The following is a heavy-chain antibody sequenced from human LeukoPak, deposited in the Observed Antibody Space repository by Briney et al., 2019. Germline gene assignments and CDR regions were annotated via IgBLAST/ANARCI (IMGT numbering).Heavy chain of an antibody. CDR3: ASYYCTSGTCYLDY. V-gene: IGHV3-53*01. CDR1: GFSISSNY. D-gene: IGHD2-8*01. Sequence: GGSLRLSCAVSGFSISSNYISWVRQAPGKGLEWLSVIYSAGDTYYADSVKGRFTISKDNSKNMVYLQVSSLRGEDTAFYYCASYYCTSGTCYLDYWGQGTLVTVSS. J-gene: IGHJ4*02. CDR2: IYSAGDT.